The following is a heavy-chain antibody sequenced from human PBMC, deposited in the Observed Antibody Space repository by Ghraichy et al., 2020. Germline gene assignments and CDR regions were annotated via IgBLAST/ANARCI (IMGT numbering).Heavy chain of an antibody. V-gene: IGHV4-59*01. D-gene: IGHD1-26*01. CDR3: AGRSGSYYIGAFDI. CDR1: GVSISSYY. Sequence: SETLSLTCTVSGVSISSYYWRWIRQPPGKGLEWIGYIYYSGSTNYNPSLKSRVTISVDTSKNQFSLKLSSVTAADTAVYYCAGRSGSYYIGAFDIWGQGTMVTVSS. CDR2: IYYSGST. J-gene: IGHJ3*02.